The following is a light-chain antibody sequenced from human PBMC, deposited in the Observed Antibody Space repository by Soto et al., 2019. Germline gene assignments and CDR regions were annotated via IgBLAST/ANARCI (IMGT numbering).Light chain of an antibody. J-gene: IGLJ1*01. CDR3: GSYTSSSTLGV. Sequence: QSALTQPASVSGSPGQSITISCTGTSSDVGSYHYVSWYQQHPGKAPKLMIYEVNNRPSGVSNRFSGSKSGTTASLTISGLQAEDEADYYCGSYTSSSTLGVFGTGTKLTVL. CDR1: SSDVGSYHY. V-gene: IGLV2-14*01. CDR2: EVN.